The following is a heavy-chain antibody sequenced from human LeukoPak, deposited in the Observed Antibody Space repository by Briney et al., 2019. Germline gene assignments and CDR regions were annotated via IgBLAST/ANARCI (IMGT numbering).Heavy chain of an antibody. CDR2: ISGSGGST. D-gene: IGHD3-10*01. CDR3: AKGSFQGVTPNDY. CDR1: GFTFSNYA. J-gene: IGHJ4*02. V-gene: IGHV3-23*01. Sequence: QSGGPLRLSCAASGFTFSNYAMSWVGQAPGKGLEWASGISGSGGSTYYADSVKGRFTISRDNSKNTLFLQMNSLRAEDTAVYYCAKGSFQGVTPNDYWGQGTLVTVSS.